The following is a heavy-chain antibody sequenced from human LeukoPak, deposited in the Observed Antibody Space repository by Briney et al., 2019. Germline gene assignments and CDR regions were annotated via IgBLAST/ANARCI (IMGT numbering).Heavy chain of an antibody. CDR1: GGSFSGYY. D-gene: IGHD3-22*01. Sequence: LPSETLSLTCAVYGGSFSGYYWSWIRQPPGKGLEWVSAISGSGGSTYYADSVKGRFTISRDNSKNTLYLQMNSLRAEDTAVYYCAKWLATYDSPTPFDYWGQGTLVTVSS. J-gene: IGHJ4*02. CDR3: AKWLATYDSPTPFDY. CDR2: ISGSGGST. V-gene: IGHV3-23*01.